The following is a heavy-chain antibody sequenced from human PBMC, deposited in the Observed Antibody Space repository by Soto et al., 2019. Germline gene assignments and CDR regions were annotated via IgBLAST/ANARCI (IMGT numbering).Heavy chain of an antibody. Sequence: QVQLVQSGAEVKKPGSSVKVSCKASGGTFSSYAISWVRQAPGQGIEWMGGIIPIFGTANYAQKFQGRVTITADESTSTAYMELSSLRSEDTAVYYCARGPRYDFWSGPWEWFDPWGQGTLVTVTS. D-gene: IGHD3-3*01. CDR1: GGTFSSYA. CDR3: ARGPRYDFWSGPWEWFDP. CDR2: IIPIFGTA. V-gene: IGHV1-69*12. J-gene: IGHJ5*02.